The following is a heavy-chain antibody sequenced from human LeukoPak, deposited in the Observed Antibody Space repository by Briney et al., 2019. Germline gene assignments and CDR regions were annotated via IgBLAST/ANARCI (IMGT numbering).Heavy chain of an antibody. Sequence: CETQGLTCTVSGGSISSYYWSWIRHPPGKGLEGIGYIYSSGRLNYSPSVKSQVTISLKTSKNHFSLKLYSVTAADTAVYYCARRYSGYWNAFDIWGQGT. CDR3: ARRYSGYWNAFDI. J-gene: IGHJ3*02. V-gene: IGHV4-59*08. CDR1: GGSISSYY. D-gene: IGHD5-12*01. CDR2: IYSSGRL.